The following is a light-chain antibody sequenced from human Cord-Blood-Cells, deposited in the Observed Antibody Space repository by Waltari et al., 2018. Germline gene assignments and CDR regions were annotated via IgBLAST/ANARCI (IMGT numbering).Light chain of an antibody. V-gene: IGKV3-20*01. Sequence: EIVLTQSPGTLSLSPGERANLSCRASQSVSSSYLAWYQQKPGPAPRLLIYGASSRATGIPDRFSGSGSGTDFTLTISRLEPEDFAVYYCQQYGSSRTFGQGTKLEIK. CDR2: GAS. CDR3: QQYGSSRT. J-gene: IGKJ2*01. CDR1: QSVSSSY.